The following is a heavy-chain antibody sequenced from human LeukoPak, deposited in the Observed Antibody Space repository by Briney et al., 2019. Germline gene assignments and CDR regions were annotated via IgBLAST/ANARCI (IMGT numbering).Heavy chain of an antibody. D-gene: IGHD3-22*01. V-gene: IGHV3-53*05. CDR2: IYSGGTT. CDR3: ARDAQDYYDSSGYYY. CDR1: GFTVNNNY. Sequence: GGSLRLSCAASGFTVNNNYMTWVRQAPGKGLEWVSVIYSGGTTYYADSVKGRFTISRDNSKNTLYLQMNSLRAEDTAVYYCARDAQDYYDSSGYYYWGQGTLVTVSS. J-gene: IGHJ4*02.